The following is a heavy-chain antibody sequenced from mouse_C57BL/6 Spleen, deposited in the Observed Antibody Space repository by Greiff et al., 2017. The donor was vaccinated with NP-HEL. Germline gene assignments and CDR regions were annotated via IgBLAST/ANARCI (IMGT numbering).Heavy chain of an antibody. CDR3: ARRYGSRSYFDY. CDR2: ISSGSSTI. CDR1: GFTFSDYG. Sequence: EVMLVESGGGSVKPGGSLKLSCAASGFTFSDYGMHWVRQAPEKGLEWVAYISSGSSTIYYADTVKGRFTISRDNAKNTLFLQMTSLRSEDTAMYYCARRYGSRSYFDYWGQGTTLTVSS. D-gene: IGHD1-1*01. V-gene: IGHV5-17*01. J-gene: IGHJ2*01.